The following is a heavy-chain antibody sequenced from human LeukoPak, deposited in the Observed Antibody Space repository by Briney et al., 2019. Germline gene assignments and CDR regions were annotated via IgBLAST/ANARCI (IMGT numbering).Heavy chain of an antibody. D-gene: IGHD3-3*01. CDR1: GYTFTSYG. CDR3: ARDRGGSGETSYYDFWSGYYLGYYYGMDV. V-gene: IGHV1-18*01. Sequence: ASVKVSCKASGYTFTSYGISWVRQAPGQGLEWMGWISAYNGNTNYAQKLQGRVTMTTDTSTSTAYMELRSLRSDDTAVYYCARDRGGSGETSYYDFWSGYYLGYYYGMDVWGQGTTVTVSS. J-gene: IGHJ6*02. CDR2: ISAYNGNT.